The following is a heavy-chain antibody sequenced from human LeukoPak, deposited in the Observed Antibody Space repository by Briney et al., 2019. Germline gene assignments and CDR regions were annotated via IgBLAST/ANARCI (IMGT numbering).Heavy chain of an antibody. CDR1: GFTVSSNY. D-gene: IGHD3-10*01. CDR3: ARDRMVRGGYYYYYYMDV. Sequence: QPWGVLRLSCAASGFTVSSNYMSWVRQAPGKGLEWVSVIYSGGSTYYADSVKGRFTISRDNSKNTLYLQMNSLRAEDTAVYYCARDRMVRGGYYYYYYMDVWGKGTTVTTSS. V-gene: IGHV3-53*01. J-gene: IGHJ6*03. CDR2: IYSGGST.